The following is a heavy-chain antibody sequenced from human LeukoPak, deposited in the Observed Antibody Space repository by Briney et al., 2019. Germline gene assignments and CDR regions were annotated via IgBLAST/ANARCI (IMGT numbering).Heavy chain of an antibody. CDR3: ARDDGGDFNDAFDI. D-gene: IGHD2-21*02. V-gene: IGHV3-30*02. CDR2: IRYDGSNK. J-gene: IGHJ3*02. Sequence: GGSLRLSCAASGFTFSSYGMHWVRQAPGKGLEWVAFIRYDGSNKYYADSVKGRFTISRDNSKNTLYLQMNSLRAEDTTVYYCARDDGGDFNDAFDIWGQGTMVAVSS. CDR1: GFTFSSYG.